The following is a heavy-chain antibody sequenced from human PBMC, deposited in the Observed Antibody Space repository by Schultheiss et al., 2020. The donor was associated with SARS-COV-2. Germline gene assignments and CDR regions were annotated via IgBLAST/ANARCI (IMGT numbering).Heavy chain of an antibody. J-gene: IGHJ6*02. D-gene: IGHD6-19*01. Sequence: GGSLRLSCAASGFTFSSYSMNWVRQAPGKGLEWVSSISSSSSYIYYADSVKGRFTISRDIAKNSLYLQMNSLRAEDTAVYYCARDLNGEYSSGWTRQRYYYYYGMDVWGQGTTVTVSS. CDR2: ISSSSSYI. CDR3: ARDLNGEYSSGWTRQRYYYYYGMDV. CDR1: GFTFSSYS. V-gene: IGHV3-21*01.